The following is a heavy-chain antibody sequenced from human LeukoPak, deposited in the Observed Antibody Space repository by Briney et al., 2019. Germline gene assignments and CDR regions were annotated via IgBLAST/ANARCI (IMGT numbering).Heavy chain of an antibody. J-gene: IGHJ3*02. D-gene: IGHD2-2*01. CDR1: GFTFRSYE. Sequence: GGSLRLSCAGSGFTFRSYEMNWVRQAPGKGLEWVSSISSSSSYIYYADSVKGRFTVSRDNAKNPLYLQMNSLRAEDTAVYYCARADIVVVPAAKFEAFDIWGQGTMVTVSS. V-gene: IGHV3-21*01. CDR2: ISSSSSYI. CDR3: ARADIVVVPAAKFEAFDI.